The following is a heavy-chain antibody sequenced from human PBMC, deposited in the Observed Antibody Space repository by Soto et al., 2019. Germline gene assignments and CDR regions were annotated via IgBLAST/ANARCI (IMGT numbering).Heavy chain of an antibody. CDR3: ARGNHRWLQLWYFDL. V-gene: IGHV1-69*12. CDR1: GGTFSNYP. D-gene: IGHD5-12*01. Sequence: QVQLVQSGAEVKKPGSSVKVSCKASGGTFSNYPISWVRQAPGQGLEWMGGIIPIFGTGNYAQKFQGRVTLPADESTSTAYMELSSLRSEDTAVYYCARGNHRWLQLWYFDLWGRGTLVTVSS. CDR2: IIPIFGTG. J-gene: IGHJ2*01.